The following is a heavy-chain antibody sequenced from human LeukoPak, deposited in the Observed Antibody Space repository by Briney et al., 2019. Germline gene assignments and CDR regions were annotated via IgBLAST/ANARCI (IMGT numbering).Heavy chain of an antibody. CDR1: GASITSSDYY. CDR2: IHSSGNI. J-gene: IGHJ4*02. D-gene: IGHD3-16*02. CDR3: ARGRYNSKADFDY. Sequence: SETLSLPCPVSGASITSSDYYWGWIRQPPGKGLEWIGSIHSSGNIYYNPSLKSRVTISLDTSNNQFSLRLFSVSAADTAVYYCARGRYNSKADFDYWGQGTLVTVSS. V-gene: IGHV4-39*07.